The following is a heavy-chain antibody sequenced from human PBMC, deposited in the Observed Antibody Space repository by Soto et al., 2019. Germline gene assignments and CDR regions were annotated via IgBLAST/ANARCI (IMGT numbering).Heavy chain of an antibody. CDR3: ARHDYADRTFDL. CDR2: ISDGGST. V-gene: IGHV4-59*01. CDR1: GGSIYTYY. J-gene: IGHJ3*01. Sequence: SETLSLTCNVSGGSIYTYYWNWIRQSPGKGLEWIGYISDGGSTNYNPSLKSRVTISVDTSKKQVSLKLTSVTAADTAFYYCARHDYADRTFDLWGQGTKVTVSS. D-gene: IGHD5-12*01.